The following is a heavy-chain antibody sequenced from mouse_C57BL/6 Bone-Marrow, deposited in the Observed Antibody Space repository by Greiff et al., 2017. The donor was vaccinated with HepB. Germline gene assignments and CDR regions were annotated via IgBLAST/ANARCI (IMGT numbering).Heavy chain of an antibody. D-gene: IGHD1-1*02. CDR1: GYTFTSYW. V-gene: IGHV1-69*01. CDR3: ASHYGPGYFDY. J-gene: IGHJ2*01. CDR2: IDPSDSYT. Sequence: VQLQQPGAELVMPGASVKLSCKASGYTFTSYWMHRVKQRPGQGLEWIGEIDPSDSYTNYNQKFKGKSTLTVDKSSSTAYMQLSSLTSEDTAVYYRASHYGPGYFDYWGQGTTLTVSS.